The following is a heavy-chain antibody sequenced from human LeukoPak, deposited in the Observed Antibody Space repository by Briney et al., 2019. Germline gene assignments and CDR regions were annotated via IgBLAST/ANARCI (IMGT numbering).Heavy chain of an antibody. V-gene: IGHV1-69*06. D-gene: IGHD1-26*01. J-gene: IGHJ5*02. CDR3: ARDNSVGDTAWWFDP. Sequence: SVKVSCKASGGTFSSYAISWVRQAPGQGLEWMGGIIPIFGTVNYAQKFQGRVTITADKSTSTDYMELSSLRSEDTAVYYCARDNSVGDTAWWFDPWGQGTLVTVSS. CDR2: IIPIFGTV. CDR1: GGTFSSYA.